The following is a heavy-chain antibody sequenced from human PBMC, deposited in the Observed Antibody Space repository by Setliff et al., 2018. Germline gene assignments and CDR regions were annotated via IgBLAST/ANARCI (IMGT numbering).Heavy chain of an antibody. Sequence: ASVKVSCKASGYTFSTYGLHWVRQAPGQGPEWMGMIITNTGKTSYAQKFKRRVTMTTDKSTGTGYMELRSLRSDDTAVYVCARIGGSCSSSSCYASDLWGQGTMVTVSS. CDR2: IITNTGKT. CDR3: ARIGGSCSSSSCYASDL. D-gene: IGHD2-2*01. V-gene: IGHV1-18*01. J-gene: IGHJ3*01. CDR1: GYTFSTYG.